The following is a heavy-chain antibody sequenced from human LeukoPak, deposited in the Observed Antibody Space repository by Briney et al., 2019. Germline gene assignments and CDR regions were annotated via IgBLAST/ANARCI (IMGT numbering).Heavy chain of an antibody. V-gene: IGHV4-34*01. J-gene: IGHJ4*02. CDR3: ARGREWYGSSDPLLPFDY. D-gene: IGHD3-22*01. CDR1: DGSFSGYY. Sequence: SETLSLTCAVYDGSFSGYYWSWIRQPPGKGLEWIGEINHSGSTNYNPSLKSRVTISVDTSKNQFSLKLSSVTAADTAVYYCARGREWYGSSDPLLPFDYWGQGTLVTVSS. CDR2: INHSGST.